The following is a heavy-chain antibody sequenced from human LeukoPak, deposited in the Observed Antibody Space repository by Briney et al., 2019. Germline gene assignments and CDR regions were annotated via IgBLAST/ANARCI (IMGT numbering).Heavy chain of an antibody. D-gene: IGHD3-10*01. Sequence: SETLSLTCAVYGGSFSGYYWSWIRQPAGKGLEWIGRIYTSGSTNYNPSLKSRVTISVDTSKNQFSLKLSSVTAADTAVYYCAQHYYGSGSWVWFDPWGQGTLVTVSS. CDR3: AQHYYGSGSWVWFDP. J-gene: IGHJ5*02. CDR2: IYTSGST. V-gene: IGHV4-59*10. CDR1: GGSFSGYY.